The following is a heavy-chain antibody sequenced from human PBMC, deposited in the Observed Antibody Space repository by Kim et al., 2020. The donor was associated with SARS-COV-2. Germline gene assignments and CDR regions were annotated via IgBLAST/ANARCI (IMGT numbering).Heavy chain of an antibody. Sequence: YNPSLKSRVTISVDKSKNQFSLKLSSVTAADTAVYYCARELDYYYYMDVWGKGTTVTVSS. V-gene: IGHV4-4*02. CDR3: ARELDYYYYMDV. J-gene: IGHJ6*03.